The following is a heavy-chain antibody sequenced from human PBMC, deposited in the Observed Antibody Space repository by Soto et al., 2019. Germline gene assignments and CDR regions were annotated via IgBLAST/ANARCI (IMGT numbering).Heavy chain of an antibody. V-gene: IGHV4-39*01. D-gene: IGHD2-2*03. CDR1: GGSISSSSYY. Sequence: QLQLQESGPGLVKPSETLSLTCTVSGGSISSSSYYWGWIRQPPGKGLGWIGSIYYSGSTYYNPCLKSRVTISVDTSKNQFSLRMSCVTAADASVYYCARHGKCSSTGCSYRGDNLCDPWGQGTLVTVSS. J-gene: IGHJ5*02. CDR3: ARHGKCSSTGCSYRGDNLCDP. CDR2: IYYSGST.